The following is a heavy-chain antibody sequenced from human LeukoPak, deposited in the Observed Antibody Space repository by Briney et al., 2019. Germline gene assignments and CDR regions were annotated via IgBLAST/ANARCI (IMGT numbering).Heavy chain of an antibody. CDR1: GGSFSGYY. CDR3: ARRGYSSSWRAFDN. Sequence: SETLSLTCAVYGGSFSGYYWSWIRQPPGKGLEWIGEINHSGSTNYNPSLKSRVTISVDTSKNQFSLKLSSVTAADTAVYYCARRGYSSSWRAFDNWGQGTMVTVSS. CDR2: INHSGST. J-gene: IGHJ3*02. V-gene: IGHV4-34*01. D-gene: IGHD6-13*01.